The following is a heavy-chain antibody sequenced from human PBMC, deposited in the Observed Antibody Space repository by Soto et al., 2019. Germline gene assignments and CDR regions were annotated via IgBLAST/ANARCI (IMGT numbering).Heavy chain of an antibody. CDR1: GFTFSGYS. CDR2: ISSSSSYI. V-gene: IGHV3-21*01. D-gene: IGHD3-10*01. J-gene: IGHJ6*02. Sequence: PGGSLRLSCAASGFTFSGYSMNWVRQAPGKGLEWVSSISSSSSYIYYADSVKGRFTISRDNAKNSLYLQMNSLRAEDTAVYYCARAPLYYYGSGSGYYYYYGMDVWGQGTTVTVSS. CDR3: ARAPLYYYGSGSGYYYYYGMDV.